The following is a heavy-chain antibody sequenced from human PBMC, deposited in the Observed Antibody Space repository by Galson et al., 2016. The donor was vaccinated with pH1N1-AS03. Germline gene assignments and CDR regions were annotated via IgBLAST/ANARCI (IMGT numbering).Heavy chain of an antibody. CDR1: GFSLSTGGMR. CDR2: IDWDDGT. Sequence: PALVKPTQTLTLTCTVSGFSLSTGGMRVSWIRQPPGKALEWLGRIDWDDGTFSSTSLKTRLTISRGTSKNQVVLTMTNMDPVDTGTYYCARTLNYNTGLDVWGPGATVTVSS. V-gene: IGHV2-70*04. D-gene: IGHD5-24*01. J-gene: IGHJ6*02. CDR3: ARTLNYNTGLDV.